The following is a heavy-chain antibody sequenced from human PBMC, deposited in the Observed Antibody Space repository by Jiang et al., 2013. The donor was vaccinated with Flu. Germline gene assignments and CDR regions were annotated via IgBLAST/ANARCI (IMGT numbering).Heavy chain of an antibody. CDR3: AKEGDDSQWYFDL. Sequence: VQLVESGGDLVQPGGSLRLSCAAFGFTFKTYTMAWVRQAPGKGLEWVSLISGNSRVSYYADSVKGRFTISRDNSRNALYLQMNSLRADDTAIYFCAKEGDDSQWYFDLWGRGTLVSVSS. V-gene: IGHV3-23*04. CDR2: ISGNSRVS. J-gene: IGHJ2*01. CDR1: GFTFKTYT. D-gene: IGHD2-21*01.